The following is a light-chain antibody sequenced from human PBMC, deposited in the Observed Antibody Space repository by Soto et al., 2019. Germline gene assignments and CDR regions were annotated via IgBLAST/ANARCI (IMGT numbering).Light chain of an antibody. CDR1: QSISSN. J-gene: IGKJ1*01. V-gene: IGKV3-15*01. Sequence: EIVMTQSPATLSVSPGERATLSCRASQSISSNLAWYQQKPGQAPRLLIYGASTRATGIPARFSGSGSGTEFTLTSSSLQSEGFAVYYCQHYNNWPPWTFGQGTKVEIK. CDR3: QHYNNWPPWT. CDR2: GAS.